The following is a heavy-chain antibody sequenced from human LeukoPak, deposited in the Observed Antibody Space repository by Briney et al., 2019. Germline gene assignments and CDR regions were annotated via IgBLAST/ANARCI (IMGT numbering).Heavy chain of an antibody. CDR1: GYTFTTYG. CDR3: ARDKPLSTIFGVVTYFDY. J-gene: IGHJ4*02. Sequence: ASVKVSCKASGYTFTTYGITWVRQAPGQGLEWMGWISAYNGNTNYAQKLQGRVTMTTDTSTSTAYMGLRSLRSDDTAVYYCARDKPLSTIFGVVTYFDYWGQGTLVTVSS. CDR2: ISAYNGNT. D-gene: IGHD3-3*01. V-gene: IGHV1-18*01.